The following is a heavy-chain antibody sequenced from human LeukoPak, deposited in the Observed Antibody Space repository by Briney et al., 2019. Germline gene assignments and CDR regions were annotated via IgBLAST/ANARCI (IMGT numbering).Heavy chain of an antibody. CDR1: GGSISSYY. D-gene: IGHD3-16*01. CDR2: IYTSGST. J-gene: IGHJ4*02. CDR3: AREVVMISAGGGSRFYFDY. Sequence: PSETLSLTCTVSGGSISSYYWSWIRQPAGKGLEWIGRIYTSGSTNYNPSLKSRVTMSVDTSKNQFSLKLSSVTAADTAVYYCAREVVMISAGGGSRFYFDYWGQGILVTVSS. V-gene: IGHV4-4*07.